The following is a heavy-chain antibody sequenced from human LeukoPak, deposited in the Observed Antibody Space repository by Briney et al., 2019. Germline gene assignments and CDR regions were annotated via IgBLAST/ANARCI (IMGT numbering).Heavy chain of an antibody. J-gene: IGHJ3*02. CDR2: IFYSGST. D-gene: IGHD1-26*01. Sequence: PSETLSLTCTVSGGSIDSHFWSWIRQPPGKGLEWIGNIFYSGSTNNNPSFERRLTISQDSSKNQVSLRLTSATAADTAIYYCASQPIVGASFDIWGQGTMVTVSS. CDR3: ASQPIVGASFDI. V-gene: IGHV4-59*08. CDR1: GGSIDSHF.